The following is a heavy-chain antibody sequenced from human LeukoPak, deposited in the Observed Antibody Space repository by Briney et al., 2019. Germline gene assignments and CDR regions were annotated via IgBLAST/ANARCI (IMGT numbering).Heavy chain of an antibody. Sequence: GGSLRLSCAASGFTFSSYAMHWVRQAPGKGLEWVAVISYDGSNKYYADSVKGRFTISRDNAKNSLYLQMNSLRAEDTAMYYCANITMDVWGKGTTVTVSS. V-gene: IGHV3-30*04. CDR2: ISYDGSNK. J-gene: IGHJ6*04. D-gene: IGHD3-16*01. CDR1: GFTFSSYA. CDR3: ANITMDV.